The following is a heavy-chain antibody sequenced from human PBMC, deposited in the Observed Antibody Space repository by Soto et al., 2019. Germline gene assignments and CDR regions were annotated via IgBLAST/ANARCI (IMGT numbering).Heavy chain of an antibody. D-gene: IGHD1-26*01. V-gene: IGHV1-2*02. CDR3: GRGRSGQIVVFY. CDR1: GYTFTGHY. J-gene: IGHJ4*02. CDR2: IGPESGAT. Sequence: ASVKVSCKASGYTFTGHYIHWVRQAPEQGPEWMGEIGPESGATRYAQKFQGRVTMTRDTSITTVYMELKNLSPDDTAVYYCGRGRSGQIVVFYWGQGTLVTVSS.